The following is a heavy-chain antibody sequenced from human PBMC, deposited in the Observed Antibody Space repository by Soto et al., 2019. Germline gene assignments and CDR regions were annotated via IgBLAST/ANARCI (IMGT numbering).Heavy chain of an antibody. J-gene: IGHJ3*02. D-gene: IGHD5-18*01. CDR2: IYHSGST. V-gene: IGHV4-30-2*01. CDR3: ARVWGYSYGLASDI. CDR1: GYSISSNTNY. Sequence: PSETLSLTCTFSGYSISSNTNYLSWIRQPPGKGLEWIGYIYHSGSTYYNPSLKSRVTISVDRSKSQFSLKLSSVTAADTAVYYCARVWGYSYGLASDIWGQGTMVTVSS.